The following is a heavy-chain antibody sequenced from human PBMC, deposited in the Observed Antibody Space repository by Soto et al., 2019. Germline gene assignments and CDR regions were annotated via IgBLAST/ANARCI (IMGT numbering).Heavy chain of an antibody. CDR1: GFTLSSYS. Sequence: EVQLVESGGGLVKPGGSLRLSCAASGFTLSSYSMNWVRQAPGKGLEWVSSISSSSSYIYYADSVKGRFTISRDNAKNSLYLQMNSLRAEDTAVYYCARDLVVAVAGHYWGQGTLVTVSS. CDR3: ARDLVVAVAGHY. CDR2: ISSSSSYI. V-gene: IGHV3-21*01. J-gene: IGHJ4*02. D-gene: IGHD6-19*01.